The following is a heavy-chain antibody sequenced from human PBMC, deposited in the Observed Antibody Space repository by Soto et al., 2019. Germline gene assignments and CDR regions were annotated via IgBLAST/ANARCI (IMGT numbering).Heavy chain of an antibody. CDR1: GGTFSRYA. Sequence: QVQLVQSGAEVKKPGSSVKVSCKASGGTFSRYAISWVRQAPGQGLEWMGGIIPIFGTANYAQKFQGRVTITADESTSTAYMELSSLRSEDTAVYYCARVNDYSNQPPRYYGMDVWGQGTTVTVSS. D-gene: IGHD4-4*01. CDR3: ARVNDYSNQPPRYYGMDV. V-gene: IGHV1-69*01. CDR2: IIPIFGTA. J-gene: IGHJ6*02.